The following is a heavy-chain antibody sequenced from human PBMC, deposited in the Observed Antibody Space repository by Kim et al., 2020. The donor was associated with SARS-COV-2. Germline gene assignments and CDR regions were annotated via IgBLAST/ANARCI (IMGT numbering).Heavy chain of an antibody. D-gene: IGHD3-22*01. J-gene: IGHJ4*02. CDR3: ASLVSPYYYDQFDY. Sequence: NPSLKSRVTIPVDTSKDQFSLKLSSVTAADTAVYYWASLVSPYYYDQFDYWGQGTLVTVSS. V-gene: IGHV4-31*02.